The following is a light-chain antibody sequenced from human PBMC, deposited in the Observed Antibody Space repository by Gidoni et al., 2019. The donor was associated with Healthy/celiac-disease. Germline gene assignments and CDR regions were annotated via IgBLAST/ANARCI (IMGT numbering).Light chain of an antibody. CDR3: QQYNSYPLT. Sequence: DIQMTQSPSTLSASVGDRVTITCRASQSISSWLAWYQQKPGKVPKLLIYKESSLESGVPSRFSGSGSGTEFTLTISSLQPDDFATYYCQQYNSYPLTFGGGTKVEIK. V-gene: IGKV1-5*03. J-gene: IGKJ4*01. CDR2: KES. CDR1: QSISSW.